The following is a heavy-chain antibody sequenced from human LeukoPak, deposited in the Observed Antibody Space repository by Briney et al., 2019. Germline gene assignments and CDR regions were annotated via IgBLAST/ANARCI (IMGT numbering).Heavy chain of an antibody. J-gene: IGHJ5*02. CDR2: INQNGSET. V-gene: IGHV3-7*01. Sequence: GGSLRLSCAASGFTFSTYWMTWVRQAPGKGLEWVANINQNGSETYYVDSVKGRFTISRDNAKNSLYLQMNSLRVEDTAAYYCARKKYYYDTSTYGWFDPWGQGISVTVSS. CDR3: ARKKYYYDTSTYGWFDP. CDR1: GFTFSTYW. D-gene: IGHD3-22*01.